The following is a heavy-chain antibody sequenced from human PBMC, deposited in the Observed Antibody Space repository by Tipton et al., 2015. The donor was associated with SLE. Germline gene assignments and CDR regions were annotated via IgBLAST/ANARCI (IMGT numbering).Heavy chain of an antibody. CDR1: GFTFSSYS. CDR2: ISSSSSTI. V-gene: IGHV3-48*04. D-gene: IGHD3-22*01. CDR3: ARGEYYYDSSGYFDAFDI. J-gene: IGHJ3*02. Sequence: GSLRLSCAASGFTFSSYSMNWVRQAPGKGLEWVSYISSSSSTIYYADSVKGRFTISRDNAKNTLYLQMNSLRAEDTAVYYCARGEYYYDSSGYFDAFDIWGQGTMVTVSS.